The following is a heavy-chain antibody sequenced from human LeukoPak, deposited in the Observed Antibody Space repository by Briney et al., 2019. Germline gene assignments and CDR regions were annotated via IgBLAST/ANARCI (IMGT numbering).Heavy chain of an antibody. Sequence: PGGSLRLSCAASGFTFDDYAMHWVRQAPGKGLEWVSLISGDGGSTYYADSVKGRFTISRDNSENSLYLQMNSLRTEDTALYYCASLWFGELPQDYWGQGTLVTVSS. CDR1: GFTFDDYA. CDR2: ISGDGGST. CDR3: ASLWFGELPQDY. J-gene: IGHJ4*02. V-gene: IGHV3-43*02. D-gene: IGHD3-10*01.